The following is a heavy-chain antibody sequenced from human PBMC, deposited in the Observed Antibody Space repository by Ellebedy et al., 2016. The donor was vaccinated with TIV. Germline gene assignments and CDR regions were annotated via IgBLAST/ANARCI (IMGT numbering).Heavy chain of an antibody. V-gene: IGHV1-2*04. CDR2: INPNSGGT. CDR1: GYTFTGYY. J-gene: IGHJ4*02. CDR3: ARLLDYYDSSGYSFDY. Sequence: AASVKVSCKASGYTFTGYYMHWVRQAPGQGLEWMGWINPNSGGTNYAQKFQGWVTMTRDTSISTAYMELSRLRSEDTAVYYCARLLDYYDSSGYSFDYWGQGTLVTVSS. D-gene: IGHD3-22*01.